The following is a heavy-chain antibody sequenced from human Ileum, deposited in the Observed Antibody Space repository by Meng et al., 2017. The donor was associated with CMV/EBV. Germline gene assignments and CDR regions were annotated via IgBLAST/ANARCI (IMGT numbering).Heavy chain of an antibody. V-gene: IGHV4-30-4*01. CDR3: ARVYCSSTSCYTGEWYFDL. D-gene: IGHD2-2*02. CDR2: INYGGST. CDR1: GGSVSSSDYI. Sequence: LRLSCTVSGGSVSSSDYIWGWIRQPPGKGPEWIGNINYGGSTYYNPSLKSRVTISVDTSKNQFSLKLSSVTAADTAVYYCARVYCSSTSCYTGEWYFDLWGRGTLVTVSS. J-gene: IGHJ2*01.